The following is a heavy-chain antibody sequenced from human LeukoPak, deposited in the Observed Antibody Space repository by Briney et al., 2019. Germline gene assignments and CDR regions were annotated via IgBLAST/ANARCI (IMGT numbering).Heavy chain of an antibody. D-gene: IGHD4-17*01. CDR1: GGSISSYY. CDR2: IYISGSGST. Sequence: PSETLSLTCTVSGGSISSYYWSWIRQPAGKGLEWIGRIYISGSGSTNYNPSLKSRVTISVDTSKNQFSLKLSSVTAADTAVYYCARDDPDSGDGGWFDPWGQGTLVTVSS. V-gene: IGHV4-4*07. CDR3: ARDDPDSGDGGWFDP. J-gene: IGHJ5*02.